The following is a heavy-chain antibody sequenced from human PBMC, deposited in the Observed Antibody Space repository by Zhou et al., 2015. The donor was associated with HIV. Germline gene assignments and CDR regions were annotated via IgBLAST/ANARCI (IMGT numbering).Heavy chain of an antibody. CDR3: ARVLSGYDYLGGMDV. J-gene: IGHJ6*02. D-gene: IGHD5-12*01. CDR2: IIPLYNKV. Sequence: QVQLVQSGAEVKKPGSSVKVSCKASGGTFSSYAISWVRQAPGKGLEWLGGIIPLYNKVDHAQKFQGRVTITADESMSTAYMELSRLRSVDTAVYYCARVLSGYDYLGGMDVWGQGTTVTVPS. V-gene: IGHV1-69*01. CDR1: GGTFSSYA.